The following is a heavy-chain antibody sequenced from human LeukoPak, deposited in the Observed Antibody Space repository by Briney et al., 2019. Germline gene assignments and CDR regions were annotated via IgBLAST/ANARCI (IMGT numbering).Heavy chain of an antibody. V-gene: IGHV4-39*07. Sequence: SETLSLTCSVSGGSISSSSYYWDWIRQPPGKGLEWIGSIYYSGSTYYNPSLKSRVTISVDTSKNQFSLKLSSVTAADTAVYYCARDQGITMVRERWFDPWGQGTLVTVSS. CDR3: ARDQGITMVRERWFDP. CDR2: IYYSGST. CDR1: GGSISSSSYY. J-gene: IGHJ5*02. D-gene: IGHD3-10*01.